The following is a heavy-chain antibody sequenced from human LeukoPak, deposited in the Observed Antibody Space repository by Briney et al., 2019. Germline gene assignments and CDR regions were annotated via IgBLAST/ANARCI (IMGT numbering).Heavy chain of an antibody. J-gene: IGHJ4*02. CDR2: ISGSGAST. V-gene: IGHV3-23*01. CDR1: GFTFSSYV. D-gene: IGHD1-26*01. CDR3: AKDRSEIVGASDY. Sequence: GGSLRLSCVASGFTFSSYVLNWVRQTPGKGLEWVSTISGSGASTYYADAVRGRFTISRDNSRNTLQLQMNSLRAEDTAVYYCAKDRSEIVGASDYWGQGTLVTVSS.